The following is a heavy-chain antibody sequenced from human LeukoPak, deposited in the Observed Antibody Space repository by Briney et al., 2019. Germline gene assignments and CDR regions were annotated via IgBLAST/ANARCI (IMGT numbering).Heavy chain of an antibody. J-gene: IGHJ3*01. V-gene: IGHV3-7*01. Sequence: PGGSLRLSRAASGFTFSTYWMNWVRQAPGKGLEWVADIKPDGSHVSYVDSVKGRFSISRDNAQNSLYLQVSSLRAEDTAIYYCAREGRLLGAFDVWGQGTMVTVSS. CDR1: GFTFSTYW. CDR2: IKPDGSHV. CDR3: AREGRLLGAFDV.